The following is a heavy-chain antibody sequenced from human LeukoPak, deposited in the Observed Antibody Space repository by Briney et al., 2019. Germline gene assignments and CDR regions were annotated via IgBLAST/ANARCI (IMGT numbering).Heavy chain of an antibody. CDR2: ISSTSTSI. J-gene: IGHJ5*02. CDR3: ARSLEVDP. Sequence: GGSLRLSCAASGFTFSSSTMNRVRQAPGKGLEWVSSISSTSTSINYADSVRGRFTISRDNAKNSLYLQMSSLRAEDTAVYYCARSLEVDPWGQGTLATVSS. CDR1: GFTFSSST. V-gene: IGHV3-21*01.